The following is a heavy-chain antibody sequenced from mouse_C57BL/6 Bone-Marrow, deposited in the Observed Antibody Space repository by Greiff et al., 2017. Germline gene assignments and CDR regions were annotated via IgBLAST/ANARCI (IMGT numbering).Heavy chain of an antibody. CDR2: IDPEIGDT. CDR1: GFNIKDDY. Sequence: DVQLVESGAELVRPGASVKLSCTASGFNIKDDYIHWVKQRPEQGLEWIGWIDPEIGDTKYASKFQGKATITSDTSSNTAYLQLSSLTSEDTAVYYCSYFVGNYFDLWGRGTPLSVAS. CDR3: SYFVGNYFDL. V-gene: IGHV14-4*01. J-gene: IGHJ2*01. D-gene: IGHD1-1*02.